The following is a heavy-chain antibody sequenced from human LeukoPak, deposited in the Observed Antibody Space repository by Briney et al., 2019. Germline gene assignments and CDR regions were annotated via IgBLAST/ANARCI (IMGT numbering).Heavy chain of an antibody. Sequence: QPGRSLRLSCAASGFTFSSYAMHWVRQAPGKGLEWVAVISYDGSNKYYADSVKGRFTISRDNSKNTLYLQMNSLRAEDTAVYYCARGDILIVVVPAANLDYWGQGTLVTVSS. CDR3: ARGDILIVVVPAANLDY. CDR1: GFTFSSYA. J-gene: IGHJ4*02. D-gene: IGHD2-2*01. V-gene: IGHV3-30-3*01. CDR2: ISYDGSNK.